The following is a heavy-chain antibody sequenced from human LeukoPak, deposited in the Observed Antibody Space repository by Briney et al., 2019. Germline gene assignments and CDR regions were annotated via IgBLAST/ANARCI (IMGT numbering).Heavy chain of an antibody. CDR1: GFTFNSYA. V-gene: IGHV3-43D*03. J-gene: IGHJ4*02. Sequence: GGSLRLSCAASGFTFNSYAMNWVRQPPGKGLEWVSLIGWDGNATYYADSVKGRFTISRDNSKNFLYLQMNSLRPEDTAFYYVAKGGDALNTEVSPFDYWGQGTLVTVSS. D-gene: IGHD5-24*01. CDR2: IGWDGNAT. CDR3: AKGGDALNTEVSPFDY.